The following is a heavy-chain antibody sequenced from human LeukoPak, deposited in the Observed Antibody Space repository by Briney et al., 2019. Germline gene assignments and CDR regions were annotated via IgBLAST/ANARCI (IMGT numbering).Heavy chain of an antibody. CDR1: GYTFTGYY. V-gene: IGHV1-2*02. Sequence: ASVKVSCTASGYTFTGYYMHWVRQAPGQGLEWMGWINPNSGGTNYAQKFQGRVTMTRDTSISTAYMELSRLRSDDTAVYYCARPLRIAAAGTAYFQHWGQGTLVTVSS. D-gene: IGHD6-13*01. CDR2: INPNSGGT. CDR3: ARPLRIAAAGTAYFQH. J-gene: IGHJ1*01.